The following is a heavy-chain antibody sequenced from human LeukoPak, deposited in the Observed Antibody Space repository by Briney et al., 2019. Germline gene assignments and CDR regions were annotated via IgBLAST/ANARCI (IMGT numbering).Heavy chain of an antibody. J-gene: IGHJ3*02. CDR2: IYYSGST. V-gene: IGHV4-30-4*08. CDR3: ATSEGLFTFGI. CDR1: GGSISSGDYY. D-gene: IGHD2-2*01. Sequence: SETLSLTCTVSGGSISSGDYYWSWIRQPPGKGLEWIGYIYYSGSTYYNPSLKSRVTISVDTSKNQFSLKLSSVTAADTAVYYCATSEGLFTFGIWGQGTMVTVSS.